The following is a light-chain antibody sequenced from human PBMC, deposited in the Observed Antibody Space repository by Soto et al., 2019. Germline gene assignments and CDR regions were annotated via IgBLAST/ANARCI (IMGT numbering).Light chain of an antibody. CDR1: QRVSSY. CDR2: DAS. J-gene: IGKJ2*01. CDR3: QQRSNWPPYT. V-gene: IGKV3-11*01. Sequence: EIVLTQSPATLSLSPGERATLSCRASQRVSSYLAWYQQKPGQAPRLLIYDASNRATGIPARFSGSGSETDFTLTISSLEPEDVAVYYCQQRSNWPPYTFGQGTKLEIK.